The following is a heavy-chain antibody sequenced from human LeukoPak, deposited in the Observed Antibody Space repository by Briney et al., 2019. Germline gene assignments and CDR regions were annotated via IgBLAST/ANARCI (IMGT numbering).Heavy chain of an antibody. J-gene: IGHJ5*02. V-gene: IGHV3-23*01. D-gene: IGHD5-12*01. CDR3: TSPSGYDANWFDP. CDR2: ISPSGTGT. CDR1: GFTFSSYA. Sequence: GGSLRVSCAASGFTFSSYAMSWVRQAPGKGLEWVSAISPSGTGTYYADSVKGRFIISRDNAQNSLYLQVNSLRAEDTAVYYCTSPSGYDANWFDPWGQGTLVTVSS.